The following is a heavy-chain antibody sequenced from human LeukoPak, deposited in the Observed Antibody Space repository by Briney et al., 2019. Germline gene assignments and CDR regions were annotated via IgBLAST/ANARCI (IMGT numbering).Heavy chain of an antibody. CDR2: IKQGESER. Sequence: GGSLRLSCAASGFTFRSYRMNWVRQAPGKGLEWVASIKQGESERYYVDSVNGRFTISRDNTKNSLYLQMNSLRAEDTAVYYCARGDNSAFDIWGQGTMGTVSS. V-gene: IGHV3-7*04. CDR1: GFTFRSYR. CDR3: ARGDNSAFDI. J-gene: IGHJ3*02. D-gene: IGHD3-22*01.